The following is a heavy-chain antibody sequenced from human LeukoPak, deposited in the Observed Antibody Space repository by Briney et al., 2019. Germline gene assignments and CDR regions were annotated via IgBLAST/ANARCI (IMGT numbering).Heavy chain of an antibody. J-gene: IGHJ4*02. CDR3: TRRGADSAYRDY. CDR1: GGSISSSSHY. CDR2: IYHSGST. D-gene: IGHD3-22*01. V-gene: IGHV4-39*01. Sequence: PSETLSLTCTVSGGSISSSSHYWGWIRQPPGKGLEWIGNIYHSGSTIYNPSLRSRVTISVDTSKNQFSLNLSSVTAADTAKYYYTRRGADSAYRDYWGQVTLVTVAS.